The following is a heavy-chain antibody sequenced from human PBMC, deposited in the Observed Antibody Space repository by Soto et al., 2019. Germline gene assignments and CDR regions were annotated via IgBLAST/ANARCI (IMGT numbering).Heavy chain of an antibody. CDR1: GFTFSSYS. V-gene: IGHV3-21*01. CDR2: ISSSSSYI. D-gene: IGHD3-10*01. J-gene: IGHJ6*02. Sequence: PGGSLRLSCAASGFTFSSYSMNWVRQAPGKGLEWVSSISSSSSYIYYADSVKGRFTISRDNAKNSLYLQMNSLRAEDTAVYYCARDLSYGSGSYYRVHYGMDVWGQGTTVTVSS. CDR3: ARDLSYGSGSYYRVHYGMDV.